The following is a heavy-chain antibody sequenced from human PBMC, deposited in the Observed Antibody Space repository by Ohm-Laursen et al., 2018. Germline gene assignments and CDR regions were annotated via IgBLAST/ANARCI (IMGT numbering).Heavy chain of an antibody. D-gene: IGHD6-13*01. Sequence: SDTLSLTCTVSGDSISSYYWGWIRQPSGKGLEWIGGMYYSGNTYYNPSLKSRVTIAVDTSKNQFSLKLSSATAADTSVYYCATSNNWYYFDYWGQGTLVTVSS. V-gene: IGHV4-39*01. CDR3: ATSNNWYYFDY. CDR2: MYYSGNT. J-gene: IGHJ4*02. CDR1: GDSISSYY.